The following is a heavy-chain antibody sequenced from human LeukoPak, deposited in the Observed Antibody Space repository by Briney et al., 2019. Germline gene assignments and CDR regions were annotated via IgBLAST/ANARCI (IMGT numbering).Heavy chain of an antibody. V-gene: IGHV4-59*01. D-gene: IGHD1-7*01. CDR3: ARDSGITGTTE. CDR2: IYYSGST. CDR1: GGSISSYY. Sequence: PSETLSLTCTVSGGSISSYYWSWIRQPPGKGLEWIGYIYYSGSTNYSPSLKSRVTISVDTSKNQFSLKLSSVTAADTAVYYCARDSGITGTTEWGQGTLVTVSS. J-gene: IGHJ4*02.